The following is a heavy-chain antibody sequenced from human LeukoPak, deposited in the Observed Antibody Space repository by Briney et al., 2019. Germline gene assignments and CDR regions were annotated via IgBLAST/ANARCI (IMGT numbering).Heavy chain of an antibody. CDR2: IIPIFGTA. CDR3: ARGEYYYDSSGYEYGMDV. Sequence: SVKVSCKASGGTFISYAISWVRQAPGQGLEWMGGIIPIFGTANYAQKFQGRVTITADESTSTAYMELSSLRSEDTAVYYCARGEYYYDSSGYEYGMDVWGQGTTVTVSS. CDR1: GGTFISYA. J-gene: IGHJ6*02. D-gene: IGHD3-22*01. V-gene: IGHV1-69*13.